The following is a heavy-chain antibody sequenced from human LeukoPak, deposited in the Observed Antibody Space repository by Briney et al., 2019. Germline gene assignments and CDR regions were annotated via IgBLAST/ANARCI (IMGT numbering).Heavy chain of an antibody. CDR1: GYTFTSYY. CDR2: INPSGGST. CDR3: ATDRAGYYYGSGSPWAFDI. D-gene: IGHD3-10*01. Sequence: ASVKVSCKASGYTFTSYYMHWVRQAPGQGLEWMGIINPSGGSTSYAQKFQGRVTMTRDTSTSTVYMELSSLRSEDTAVYYCATDRAGYYYGSGSPWAFDIWGQGTMVTVSS. J-gene: IGHJ3*02. V-gene: IGHV1-46*01.